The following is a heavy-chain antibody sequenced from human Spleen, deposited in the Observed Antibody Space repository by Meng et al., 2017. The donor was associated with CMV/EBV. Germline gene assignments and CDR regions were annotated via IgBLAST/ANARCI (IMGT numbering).Heavy chain of an antibody. J-gene: IGHJ4*02. V-gene: IGHV3-23*01. D-gene: IGHD2-2*01. CDR2: ISGSGGST. CDR3: AGSTSGYFDY. Sequence: GGSLRLSCPACRLIFSRNDMEWVRQAAGKGLEWVSAISGSGGSTYYADSVKGRFTISRDNSKNTIYLQMNSLRPEDTAFYYCAGSTSGYFDYWGQGKMVTVSS. CDR1: RLIFSRND.